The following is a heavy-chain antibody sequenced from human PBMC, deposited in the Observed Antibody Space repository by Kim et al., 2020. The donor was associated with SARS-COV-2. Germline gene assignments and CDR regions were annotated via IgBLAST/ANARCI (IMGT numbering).Heavy chain of an antibody. Sequence: ASVKVSCKASGYTFTSYAMHWVRQAPGQRLEWMGWINAGNGNTKYSQKFQGRVTITRDTSASTAYMELSSLRSEDTAVYYCARGIGFWSGYDAFDIWGQGTMVTVSS. J-gene: IGHJ3*02. CDR2: INAGNGNT. D-gene: IGHD3-3*01. CDR1: GYTFTSYA. CDR3: ARGIGFWSGYDAFDI. V-gene: IGHV1-3*01.